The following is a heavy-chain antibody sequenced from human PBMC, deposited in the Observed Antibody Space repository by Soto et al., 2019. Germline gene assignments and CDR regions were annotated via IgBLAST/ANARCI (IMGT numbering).Heavy chain of an antibody. D-gene: IGHD6-19*01. CDR3: AKGLVSLAVAGPSTYYDYGMDV. CDR1: GFTFDDYA. V-gene: IGHV3-9*01. J-gene: IGHJ6*02. Sequence: GGSLRLSCAASGFTFDDYAMHWVRQAPGKGLEWVSGISWNGGSIGYADSVKGRFTISRDNAKNSLYLQMNSLRAEDTAVHYCAKGLVSLAVAGPSTYYDYGMDVWGQGTTVTVSS. CDR2: ISWNGGSI.